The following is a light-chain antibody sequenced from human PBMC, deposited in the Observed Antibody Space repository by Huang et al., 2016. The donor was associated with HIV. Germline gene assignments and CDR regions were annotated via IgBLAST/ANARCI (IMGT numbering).Light chain of an antibody. Sequence: DIQMTQSPSTLSAFVGDRVTITCRTSHRISSWLAWYQQKPGKAPSLLSSKASNLESGVPSRFSGNGSGTEFTLTISGLQPDDLATYYCQQQWTFGQGTKVEI. V-gene: IGKV1-5*03. CDR1: HRISSW. CDR2: KAS. CDR3: QQQWT. J-gene: IGKJ1*01.